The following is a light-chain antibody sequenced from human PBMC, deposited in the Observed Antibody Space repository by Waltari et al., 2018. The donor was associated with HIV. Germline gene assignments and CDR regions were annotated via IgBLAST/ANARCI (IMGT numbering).Light chain of an antibody. J-gene: IGKJ2*01. CDR3: QQYSEWPYT. CDR1: QTVVNN. V-gene: IGKV3-15*01. Sequence: EIVMTQSPATLSVSPGGRATGSCGASQTVVNNLAWYQQRPGLAPTLMILGGTARATSVPARFAGVGSATRFTLTIDCPQSCDFGLYYCQQYSEWPYTFGQGTRLEL. CDR2: GGT.